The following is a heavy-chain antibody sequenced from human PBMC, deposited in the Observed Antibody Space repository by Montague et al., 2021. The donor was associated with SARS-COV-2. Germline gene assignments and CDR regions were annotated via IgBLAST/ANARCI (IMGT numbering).Heavy chain of an antibody. CDR2: IYYSGST. V-gene: IGHV4-59*08. J-gene: IGHJ4*02. CDR1: GDSISNYY. D-gene: IGHD3-9*01. CDR3: ARLPYILPGYAYFDF. Sequence: SETLSLTCTVSGDSISNYYWSWIRRPPGKGPEWLGCIYYSGSTNYNPSLKSRVTISVDTSKNQFSLRLSSVTAADTAVYYCARLPYILPGYAYFDFWGQGSLVIVSS.